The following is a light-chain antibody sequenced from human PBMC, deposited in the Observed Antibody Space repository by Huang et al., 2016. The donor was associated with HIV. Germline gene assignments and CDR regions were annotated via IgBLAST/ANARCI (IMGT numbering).Light chain of an antibody. CDR3: QQYYSTPPIT. CDR2: SAS. CDR1: QGISNS. V-gene: IGKV1-NL1*01. Sequence: DIQMTQSPSSLSASVGDRVTITCRASQGISNSLAWYQQKPGNAPKLLLYSASRMKTGVPSRFSGSGSGTDYTLTISSLQPEDFATYYCQQYYSTPPITFGQGTQLEIK. J-gene: IGKJ5*01.